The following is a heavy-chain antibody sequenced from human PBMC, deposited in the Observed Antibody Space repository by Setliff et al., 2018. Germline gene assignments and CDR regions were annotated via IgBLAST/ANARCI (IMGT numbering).Heavy chain of an antibody. CDR1: GFTFSTYA. CDR3: ARSAVAVPGQFYFDN. D-gene: IGHD6-19*01. Sequence: PGESLRLSCAASGFTFSTYAMNWLRQAPGKGLEWVSYISSSSGLIYYADSVKGRFTISRDEAKNSLYLQMNSLRTEDTAVYYCARSAVAVPGQFYFDNWGQGTQVTVSS. J-gene: IGHJ4*02. CDR2: ISSSSGLI. V-gene: IGHV3-48*01.